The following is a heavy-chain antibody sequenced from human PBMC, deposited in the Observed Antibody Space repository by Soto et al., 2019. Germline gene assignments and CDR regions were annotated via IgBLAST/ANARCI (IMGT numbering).Heavy chain of an antibody. CDR3: TRDDVQCSGGSCYGVPMHI. D-gene: IGHD2-15*01. CDR1: GFTVSSKY. Sequence: VHLVESGGDLVQPGGSLRLSCAASGFTVSSKYMSWVRQAPGKGLEWVSLIQSGGSTYYAGSVKGRFTISRDNSKNMLFLQMNSLRVEDSAVYYWTRDDVQCSGGSCYGVPMHIWGKGTTVTVSA. J-gene: IGHJ6*04. CDR2: IQSGGST. V-gene: IGHV3-66*01.